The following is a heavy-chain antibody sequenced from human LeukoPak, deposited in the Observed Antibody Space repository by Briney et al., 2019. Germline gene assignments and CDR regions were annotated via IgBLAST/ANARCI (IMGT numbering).Heavy chain of an antibody. CDR3: ARARNNYDVSGFSALDY. CDR2: IWYDGTNE. CDR1: GLSFSSHG. J-gene: IGHJ4*02. V-gene: IGHV3-33*01. Sequence: PGGSLRLSCAASGLSFSSHGMHWVRQAPGKGLEWVAVIWYDGTNENYSDSLRGRFTISRDNSKNTLYLHMNSLRAEDTAVYYCARARNNYDVSGFSALDYWGQGTLVTVSS. D-gene: IGHD3-22*01.